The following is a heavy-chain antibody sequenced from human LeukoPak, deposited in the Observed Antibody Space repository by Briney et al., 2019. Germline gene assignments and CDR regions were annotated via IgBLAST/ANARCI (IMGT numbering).Heavy chain of an antibody. D-gene: IGHD6-13*01. V-gene: IGHV3-21*01. J-gene: IGHJ4*02. CDR3: ARGGIYSQGFDY. CDR2: ISTTSDYI. Sequence: GGSLRLSRAASGFTLRGYSMNWVRQAPGKGLEWVSSISTTSDYIHYADSLKGRVAISRDNAKNSLYLQMNSLRAEDTAVYYCARGGIYSQGFDYWGQGSLVTVSS. CDR1: GFTLRGYS.